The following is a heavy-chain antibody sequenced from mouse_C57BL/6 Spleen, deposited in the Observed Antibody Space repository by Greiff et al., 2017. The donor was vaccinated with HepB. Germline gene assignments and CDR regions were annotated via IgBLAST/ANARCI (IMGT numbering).Heavy chain of an antibody. CDR3: ARGAYYGSSYYFDY. J-gene: IGHJ2*01. D-gene: IGHD1-1*01. CDR1: GYTFTDYY. V-gene: IGHV1-75*01. CDR2: IFPGSGST. Sequence: VQLQESGPELVKPGASVKISCKASGYTFTDYYINWVKQRPGQGLEWIGWIFPGSGSTYYNEKFKGKATLTVDKSSSTAYMLLSSLTSEDSAVYFCARGAYYGSSYYFDYWGQGTTLTVSS.